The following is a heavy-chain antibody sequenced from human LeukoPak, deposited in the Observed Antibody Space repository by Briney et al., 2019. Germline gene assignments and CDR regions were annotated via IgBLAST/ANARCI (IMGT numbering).Heavy chain of an antibody. D-gene: IGHD1-26*01. Sequence: PSETLSLTCTVSGASVSSHSWTWIRQPAGKRMEWIGVMYYGGRLNYNPSLKSRVTMSVDTSKNQFSLNLTSVTAADTALYYCARENSGTDTFDIWGRGTKVTVSS. V-gene: IGHV4-4*07. J-gene: IGHJ3*02. CDR1: GASVSSHS. CDR3: ARENSGTDTFDI. CDR2: MYYGGRL.